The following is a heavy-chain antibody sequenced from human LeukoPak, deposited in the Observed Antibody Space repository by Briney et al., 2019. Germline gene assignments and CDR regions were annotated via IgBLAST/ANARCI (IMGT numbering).Heavy chain of an antibody. J-gene: IGHJ4*02. CDR3: ARGYGDYEIGY. CDR1: GFTFSSYA. Sequence: GGYLRLSCAASGFTFSSYAMHWVRQAPGKGLEWVAVISYDGSNKYYADSVKGRFTISRDNSKNTLYLQMNSLRAEDTAVYYCARGYGDYEIGYWGQGTLVTVSS. CDR2: ISYDGSNK. D-gene: IGHD4-17*01. V-gene: IGHV3-30-3*01.